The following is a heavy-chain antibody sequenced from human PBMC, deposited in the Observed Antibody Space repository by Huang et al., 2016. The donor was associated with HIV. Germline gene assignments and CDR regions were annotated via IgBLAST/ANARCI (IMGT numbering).Heavy chain of an antibody. V-gene: IGHV5-51*01. D-gene: IGHD4-17*01. J-gene: IGHJ4*02. Sequence: EVQLVQSGAEVKKPGESLKISCKGFGYSFTSYWIGWVRQMPGKGLEWMGIIYPGYADTCYTPSFRGHVPISADKSVSTAYLQWSDLKASDTAMYYCARLFDYGDTFDYWGQGTLVTVSS. CDR1: GYSFTSYW. CDR2: IYPGYADT. CDR3: ARLFDYGDTFDY.